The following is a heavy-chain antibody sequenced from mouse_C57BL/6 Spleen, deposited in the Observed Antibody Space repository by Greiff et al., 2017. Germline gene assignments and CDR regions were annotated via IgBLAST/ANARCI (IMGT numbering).Heavy chain of an antibody. CDR1: GYTFTGYW. V-gene: IGHV1-9*01. D-gene: IGHD1-1*01. Sequence: QVQLQQSGAELMKPGASVKLSCKATGYTFTGYWIEWVKQRPGHGLEWIGEILPGSGSTNYNEKFKGKATFTADTSSNTAYMQLSSLTTEDSAIYYCARGTYYYGSSEYFDVWGTGTTVTVSS. CDR3: ARGTYYYGSSEYFDV. J-gene: IGHJ1*03. CDR2: ILPGSGST.